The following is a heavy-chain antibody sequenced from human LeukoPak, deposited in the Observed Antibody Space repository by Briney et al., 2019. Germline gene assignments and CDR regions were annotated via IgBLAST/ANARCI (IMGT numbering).Heavy chain of an antibody. CDR3: AHVAYNWNPGSA. CDR1: GFTFSIYW. CDR2: ISQDGSAK. D-gene: IGHD1-20*01. V-gene: IGHV3-7*01. J-gene: IGHJ5*02. Sequence: GSLRLSCATSGFTFSIYWMSWVRQVPGKGLEWVASISQDGSAKTYVDSVKGRFTISRDNAKNSLYLQMNSLRPEDTAVYYCAHVAYNWNPGSAWGQGTLVTVSS.